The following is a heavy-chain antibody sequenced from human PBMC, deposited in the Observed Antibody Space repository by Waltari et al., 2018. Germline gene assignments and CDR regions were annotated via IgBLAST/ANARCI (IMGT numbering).Heavy chain of an antibody. J-gene: IGHJ5*02. V-gene: IGHV4-39*01. Sequence: QLQLQTSGPGLVKPSETLSLTCTVSGGSLSTIRSYGGWIRQPPGKGLEWVGTIHYSGSTYYNPSLKSRVTISGDTSKSQFSLMLSSVTAADTAVYYCARHEWFGELTNNWFDPWGRGTLVTVSS. CDR1: GGSLSTIRSY. CDR3: ARHEWFGELTNNWFDP. CDR2: IHYSGST. D-gene: IGHD3-10*01.